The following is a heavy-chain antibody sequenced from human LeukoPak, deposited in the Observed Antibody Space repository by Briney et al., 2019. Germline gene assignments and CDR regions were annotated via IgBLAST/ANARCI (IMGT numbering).Heavy chain of an antibody. J-gene: IGHJ4*02. CDR3: ARDFHYYGSSGAFDY. CDR2: ISYDGSNK. CDR1: GFTFSSYA. D-gene: IGHD3-22*01. V-gene: IGHV3-30-3*01. Sequence: GGSLRLSCAASGFTFSSYAMHWVRQAPGKGLEWVAVISYDGSNKYYADSVKGRFTISRDNSKNTLYLQMNSLRAEDTAVYYCARDFHYYGSSGAFDYWGQGTLVTVSS.